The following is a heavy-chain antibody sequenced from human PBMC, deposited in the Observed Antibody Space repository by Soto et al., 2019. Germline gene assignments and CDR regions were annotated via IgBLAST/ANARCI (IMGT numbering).Heavy chain of an antibody. D-gene: IGHD6-19*01. CDR3: ARRHPSYSSGWYPAGYYFDY. CDR2: INHSGST. CDR1: GGSFSGYY. J-gene: IGHJ4*02. Sequence: NLSETLSLTCAVYGGSFSGYYWSWIRQPPGKGLEWIGEINHSGSTKYNPSLKSRVTISVDTSKNQFSLKLSSVTAADTAVYYCARRHPSYSSGWYPAGYYFDYWGQGTLVTVS. V-gene: IGHV4-34*01.